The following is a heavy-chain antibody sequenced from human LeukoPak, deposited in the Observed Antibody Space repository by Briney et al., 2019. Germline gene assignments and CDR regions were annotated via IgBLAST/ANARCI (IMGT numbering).Heavy chain of an antibody. Sequence: GGSLRLSCAASGFTFSSYSMNWVRQAPGKGLEWVSSISSSSSYIYYADSVKGRFTISRDNAKNSLYLQMNSLRAEDTAVYYCARTVDTAMTAPPYYMDVWGKGTTVTVSS. D-gene: IGHD5-18*01. CDR2: ISSSSSYI. J-gene: IGHJ6*03. V-gene: IGHV3-21*04. CDR3: ARTVDTAMTAPPYYMDV. CDR1: GFTFSSYS.